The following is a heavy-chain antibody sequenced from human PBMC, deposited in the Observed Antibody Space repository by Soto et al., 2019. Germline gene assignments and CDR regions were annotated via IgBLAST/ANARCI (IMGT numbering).Heavy chain of an antibody. J-gene: IGHJ4*02. CDR1: GGSISSYY. Sequence: SETLSLTCTVSGGSISSYYWSWIRQPPGKGLEWIGYIYYSGSTNYNPSLKSRVTISVDTSKNQFSLKLSSVTAADTAVYYCARGVRSSGWYLDYWGQGTLVTVSS. CDR2: IYYSGST. D-gene: IGHD6-19*01. CDR3: ARGVRSSGWYLDY. V-gene: IGHV4-59*01.